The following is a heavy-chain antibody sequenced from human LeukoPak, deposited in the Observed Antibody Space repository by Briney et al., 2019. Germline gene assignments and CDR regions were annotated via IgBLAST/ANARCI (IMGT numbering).Heavy chain of an antibody. J-gene: IGHJ5*02. CDR2: ISGSGGST. CDR3: AKVGGGYCSSTSCYPRGWFDP. Sequence: GGSLRLSCAASGFTFSSYAMSWVRQAPGKGLEWVSAISGSGGSTYYADPVKGRFTISRDNSKNTLYLQMNSLRAEDTAVYYCAKVGGGYCSSTSCYPRGWFDPWGQGTLVTVSS. D-gene: IGHD2-2*01. CDR1: GFTFSSYA. V-gene: IGHV3-23*01.